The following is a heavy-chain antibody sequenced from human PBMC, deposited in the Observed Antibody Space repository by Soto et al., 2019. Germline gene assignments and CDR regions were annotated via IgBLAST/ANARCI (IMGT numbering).Heavy chain of an antibody. V-gene: IGHV1-3*01. J-gene: IGHJ3*02. Sequence: ASVKVSCKATGYTFSAYTMNWVRQAPGQSLEWMGWINAGSGTTKYSQNFQGRVSITRDTSASTVYMELTGLTSEDTAVYYCARDTETLGPRANDALDIWGQGAMVTVSS. CDR1: GYTFSAYT. D-gene: IGHD3-3*02. CDR3: ARDTETLGPRANDALDI. CDR2: INAGSGTT.